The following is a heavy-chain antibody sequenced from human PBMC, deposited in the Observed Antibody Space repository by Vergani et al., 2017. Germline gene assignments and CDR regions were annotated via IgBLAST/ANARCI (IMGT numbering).Heavy chain of an antibody. CDR3: AGGRHCDFWSGYSNWFDP. CDR2: IYTSGST. V-gene: IGHV4-4*09. J-gene: IGHJ5*02. D-gene: IGHD3-3*01. Sequence: QVQLQESGPGLVKPSETLSLTCTVSGGSISSYYWSWIRQPPGKGLEWIGYIYTSGSTNYNPSLKSRVTISVDTSKNQFSLKLSSVTAADTAVYYCAGGRHCDFWSGYSNWFDPWGQGTLVTVSS. CDR1: GGSISSYY.